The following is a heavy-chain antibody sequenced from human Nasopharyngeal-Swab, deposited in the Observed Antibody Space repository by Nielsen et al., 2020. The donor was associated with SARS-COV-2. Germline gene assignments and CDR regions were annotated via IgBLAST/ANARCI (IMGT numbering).Heavy chain of an antibody. CDR1: GFTFDDYA. V-gene: IGHV3-9*01. J-gene: IGHJ3*02. CDR2: IASNTDSI. CDR3: AKLGGSYYFGHNDAFDI. D-gene: IGHD1-26*01. Sequence: SLKISCVASGFTFDDYAIHWVRQGPAKGLEWVSGIASNTDSIGYADSVKGRFTISRDNSKNTVYLQLDSLRSEDTAVYYCAKLGGSYYFGHNDAFDIWGQGTMVTVSS.